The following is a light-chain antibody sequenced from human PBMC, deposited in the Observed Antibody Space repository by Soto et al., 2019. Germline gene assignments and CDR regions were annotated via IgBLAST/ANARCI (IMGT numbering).Light chain of an antibody. J-gene: IGKJ1*01. CDR1: QSVSSSY. V-gene: IGKV3-20*01. Sequence: IVLPQSPGTLSLSPGERATLSCRASQSVSSSYLAWYQQNPGQAPRLLIYGASSRATGIPDRFSGSGSGTDFTLTISRLEPEDFAVYYCQQYGSSRTFGQGTKVDIK. CDR2: GAS. CDR3: QQYGSSRT.